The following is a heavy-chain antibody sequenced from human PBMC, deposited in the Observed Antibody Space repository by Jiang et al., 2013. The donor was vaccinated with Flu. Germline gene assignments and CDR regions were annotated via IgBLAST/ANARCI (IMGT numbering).Heavy chain of an antibody. D-gene: IGHD2-15*01. Sequence: VQLLESGGGLVKPGESLRLSCAVSGFRFSDYYMSWIRQAPGKGLEWISRISGSGTDITYADSVKGRFTMSRVNAKNSLSLQMDNLRAEDTAVYYCARGGVVVVADTRAPHLGAFDFWGQGTMVTVSS. J-gene: IGHJ3*01. CDR3: ARGGVVVVADTRAPHLGAFDF. CDR1: GFRFSDYY. V-gene: IGHV3-11*03. CDR2: ISGSGTDI.